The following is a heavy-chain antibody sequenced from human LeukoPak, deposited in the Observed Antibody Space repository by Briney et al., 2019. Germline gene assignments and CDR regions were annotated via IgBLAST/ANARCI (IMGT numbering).Heavy chain of an antibody. CDR2: ISAYNGNT. CDR1: GYTFTSYG. CDR3: ARDRAAVAGTLFHYYYGMDV. J-gene: IGHJ6*02. V-gene: IGHV1-18*01. D-gene: IGHD6-19*01. Sequence: ASVKVSCKASGYTFTSYGISWVRQAPGQGLEWMGWISAYNGNTNYAQKLQGRVTMTTDTSTSTAYMELRSLRSDDTAVYYCARDRAAVAGTLFHYYYGMDVWGQGTTVTVSS.